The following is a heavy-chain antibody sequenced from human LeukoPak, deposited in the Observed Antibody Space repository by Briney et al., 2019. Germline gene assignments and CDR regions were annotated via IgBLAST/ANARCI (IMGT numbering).Heavy chain of an antibody. D-gene: IGHD3-10*01. V-gene: IGHV4-61*09. CDR1: GGSISSGSYY. Sequence: SETLSLTCTVSGGSISSGSYYWSWIRQPAGKGLEWIGHIYTSGSTNYNPSLKSRVTISVDTSKNQFSLKLSSVTAADTAVYYCAISRTDEVLLWFGSPNWFDPWGQGTLVTVSS. CDR3: AISRTDEVLLWFGSPNWFDP. J-gene: IGHJ5*02. CDR2: IYTSGST.